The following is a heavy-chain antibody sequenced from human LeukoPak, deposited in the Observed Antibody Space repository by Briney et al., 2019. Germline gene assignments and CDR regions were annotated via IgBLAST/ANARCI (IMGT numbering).Heavy chain of an antibody. CDR2: IYHSGST. CDR1: GYSISSGHY. Sequence: SETLSLTCTVSGYSISSGHYWGWIRQPPGKGLEWIGSIYHSGSTYYNPSLKSRVTISVDTSKNQFSLKLSSVTAADTAVYYCARDGSFTYYYDSSAFDIWGQGTMVTVSS. CDR3: ARDGSFTYYYDSSAFDI. D-gene: IGHD3-22*01. J-gene: IGHJ3*02. V-gene: IGHV4-38-2*02.